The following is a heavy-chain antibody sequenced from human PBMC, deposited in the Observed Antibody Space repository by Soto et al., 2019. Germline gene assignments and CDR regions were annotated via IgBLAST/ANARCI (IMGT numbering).Heavy chain of an antibody. CDR3: AVFRYGAYVVFDP. CDR2: IYWDDDK. D-gene: IGHD5-18*01. CDR1: GFSLSNSGEG. Sequence: KESGPTLVNPTQTLTLSCTFSGFSLSNSGEGVGWIRQPPGKALEWLALIYWDDDKLYNSSLKNRLSITRDTSKDQVVLTMTDMDAVDTATYHCAVFRYGAYVVFDPWGQGTPVIVSS. V-gene: IGHV2-5*02. J-gene: IGHJ5*02.